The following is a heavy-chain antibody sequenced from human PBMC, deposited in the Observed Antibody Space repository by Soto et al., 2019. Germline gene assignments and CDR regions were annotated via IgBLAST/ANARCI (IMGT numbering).Heavy chain of an antibody. CDR2: IYYSGST. Sequence: QVQLQESGPGLVKPSETLSLTCTVSGGSISSYYWSWIRQPPGKGLEWIGYIYYSGSTNYNPSLKSRVTISVDTSKNQFSLKLSSVTAADTAVYYCARLRGYCSSTSCRHPEKGYYYGMDVWGQGTTVTVSS. V-gene: IGHV4-59*01. D-gene: IGHD2-2*01. J-gene: IGHJ6*01. CDR3: ARLRGYCSSTSCRHPEKGYYYGMDV. CDR1: GGSISSYY.